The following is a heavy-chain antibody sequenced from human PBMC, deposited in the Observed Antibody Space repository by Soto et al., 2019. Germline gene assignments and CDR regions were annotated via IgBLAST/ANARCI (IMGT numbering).Heavy chain of an antibody. Sequence: EVQLVESGGGLVKPGGSLRLSCAASGFTFKSYYMNWVRQAPGKGLEWVSSINTGGNDIYYADSVKGRFTISRDNAKNSLYLQMNSLRAEDTAVYYRARDWGGSYGFDIWGQGTTVIVSS. CDR2: INTGGNDI. V-gene: IGHV3-21*01. J-gene: IGHJ3*02. CDR1: GFTFKSYY. D-gene: IGHD2-21*01. CDR3: ARDWGGSYGFDI.